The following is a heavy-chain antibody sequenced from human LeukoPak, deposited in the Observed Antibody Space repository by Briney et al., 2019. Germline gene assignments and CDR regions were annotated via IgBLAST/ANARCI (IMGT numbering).Heavy chain of an antibody. CDR3: ARVPVATVNTASYFDS. Sequence: GGSLRLSCAASGFTFSSYGMNWVRQAPGKGLEWVSSISSSSSYIYHADSVKGRFTIYRDNAKNSLHLQMDSLRAEDTAVYYCARVPVATVNTASYFDSWGQGTLVTVSS. CDR2: ISSSSSYI. CDR1: GFTFSSYG. D-gene: IGHD4-11*01. J-gene: IGHJ4*02. V-gene: IGHV3-21*01.